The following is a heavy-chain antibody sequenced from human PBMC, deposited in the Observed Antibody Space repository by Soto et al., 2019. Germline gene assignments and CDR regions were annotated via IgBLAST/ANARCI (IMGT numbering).Heavy chain of an antibody. J-gene: IGHJ4*02. V-gene: IGHV3-21*01. CDR1: GFTFNTYD. D-gene: IGHD4-17*01. CDR2: INKASIYI. Sequence: EVQLVESGGGLVKPGGSLRLSCAASGFTFNTYDMDWVRQAPGKGLEWVSSINKASIYIYYADSVRGRFTISRDNAKNSLYLQMNSLRVEETAVYYCARRSVTTYHFFDYWGQGPLVTVSS. CDR3: ARRSVTTYHFFDY.